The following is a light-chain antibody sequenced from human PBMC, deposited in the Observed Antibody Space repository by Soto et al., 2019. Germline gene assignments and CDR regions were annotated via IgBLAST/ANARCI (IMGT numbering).Light chain of an antibody. CDR3: QQRSNWPLT. J-gene: IGKJ4*01. V-gene: IGKV3-11*01. CDR2: DAS. CDR1: QSVTSY. Sequence: EIVSTHSPATLSFSPWLRYTLSFRASQSVTSYLAWYQQKPGQAPRLLIYDASNRATGIPARFSGSGSGTDFTLTISSLEPEDFALYYCQQRSNWPLTFGGGTKVDIK.